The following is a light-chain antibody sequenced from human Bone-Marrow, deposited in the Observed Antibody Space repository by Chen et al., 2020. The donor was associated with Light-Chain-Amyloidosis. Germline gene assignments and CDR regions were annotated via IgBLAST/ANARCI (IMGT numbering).Light chain of an antibody. CDR3: QSADSSGTYEVI. Sequence: SYELTQPPSVSVSPGQTARITCSGDDLPTKYAYWYQQKPGQAPVLVIHRDTERPSGISERFSGSSLGTTATLPISGVQAEDEADYHCQSADSSGTYEVIFGGGTKLTVL. V-gene: IGLV3-25*03. CDR2: RDT. J-gene: IGLJ2*01. CDR1: DLPTKY.